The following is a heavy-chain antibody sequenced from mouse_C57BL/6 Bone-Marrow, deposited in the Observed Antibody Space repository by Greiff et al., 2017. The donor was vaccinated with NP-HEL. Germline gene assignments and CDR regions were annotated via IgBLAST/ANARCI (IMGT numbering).Heavy chain of an antibody. V-gene: IGHV1-82*01. CDR2: IYPGDGDT. CDR1: GYAFSSSW. J-gene: IGHJ2*01. Sequence: QLQQSGPELVKPGASVKISCKASGYAFSSSWMNWVKQRPGKGLEWIGGIYPGDGDTNYNGKFKGKATLTADKASSTAYMQLSSLTSEDSAVYFCARSLAYDSWGQGTTLTVSS. D-gene: IGHD2-4*01. CDR3: ARSLAYDS.